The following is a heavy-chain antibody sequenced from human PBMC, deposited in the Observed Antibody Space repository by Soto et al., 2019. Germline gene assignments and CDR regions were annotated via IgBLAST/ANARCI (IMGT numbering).Heavy chain of an antibody. CDR2: INHSGST. D-gene: IGHD1-26*01. V-gene: IGHV4-34*01. CDR3: ARIGGSYGY. J-gene: IGHJ4*02. CDR1: GGSFSGYY. Sequence: QVQLQQCGAGLLKPSETLSLTCAVYGGSFSGYYWSWIRQPPGKGLEWIGEINHSGSTNYNPSLKSRVTISVDTSKNQFSLKLRSVTAAETALYYCARIGGSYGYCGQGTLVTVSS.